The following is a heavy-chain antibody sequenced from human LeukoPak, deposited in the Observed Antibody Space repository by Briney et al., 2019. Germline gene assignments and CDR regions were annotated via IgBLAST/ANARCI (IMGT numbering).Heavy chain of an antibody. D-gene: IGHD2-15*01. CDR1: GFTFSSYS. CDR2: ISSSSTI. CDR3: ASLGYCSGGSCLPYYYYGMDV. V-gene: IGHV3-48*01. Sequence: GGSLRLSCAASGFTFSSYSMNWVRQAPGKGLEWVSYISSSSTIYYADSVKGRFTISRDNAKNSLYLQMNSLRAEDTAVYYCASLGYCSGGSCLPYYYYGMDVWGQGTTVTVSS. J-gene: IGHJ6*02.